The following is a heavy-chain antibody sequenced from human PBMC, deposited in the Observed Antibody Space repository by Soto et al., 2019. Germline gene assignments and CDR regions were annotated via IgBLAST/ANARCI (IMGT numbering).Heavy chain of an antibody. CDR1: GFTFSTYA. V-gene: IGHV3-23*01. CDR2: ISAGGGST. Sequence: GGSLRLSCAASGFTFSTYAMSWVRQAPGKGLEWASAISAGGGSTYYADSVKGRFTISRDNFINTLYLQMNSLRTEDTAVYYCAHPRGYGVFDAYDIWGQGAMVTVSS. J-gene: IGHJ3*02. D-gene: IGHD4-17*01. CDR3: AHPRGYGVFDAYDI.